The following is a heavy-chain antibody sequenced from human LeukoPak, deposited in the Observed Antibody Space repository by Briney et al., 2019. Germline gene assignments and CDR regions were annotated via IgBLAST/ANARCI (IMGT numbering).Heavy chain of an antibody. D-gene: IGHD6-19*01. J-gene: IGHJ3*02. V-gene: IGHV4-59*01. CDR1: GGSISSYY. CDR2: IYYSGST. CDR3: ARLYGWDDAFDI. Sequence: SDTLSPTCTVSGGSISSYYWSWIRQPPGKGLEWIGYIYYSGSTNYNPSLKSRVTISVDTSKNQFSLKLSSVTAADTAVYYCARLYGWDDAFDIWGQGTMVTVSS.